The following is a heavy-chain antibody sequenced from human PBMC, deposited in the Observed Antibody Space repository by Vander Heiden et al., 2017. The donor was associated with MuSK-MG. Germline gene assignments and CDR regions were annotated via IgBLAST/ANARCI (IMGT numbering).Heavy chain of an antibody. CDR1: GLTSSSYV. V-gene: IGHV3-30*18. CDR3: AKENCGGDCYHYYYYGMDV. J-gene: IGHJ6*02. CDR2: ISYDGSNK. D-gene: IGHD2-21*02. Sequence: QVQLVASGGGVVPPGRSLRLSCAASGLTSSSYVVPWVRQAPGKGLEWVAVISYDGSNKYYADSVKGRFTISRDNSKNTLYLQMNSLRAEDTAVYYCAKENCGGDCYHYYYYGMDVWGQGTTVTVSS.